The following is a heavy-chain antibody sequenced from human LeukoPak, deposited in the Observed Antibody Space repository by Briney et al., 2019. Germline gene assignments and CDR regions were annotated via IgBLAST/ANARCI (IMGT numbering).Heavy chain of an antibody. D-gene: IGHD6-19*01. CDR3: ARDNGSGWSLDY. CDR2: IYYSGST. Sequence: PSETLSLTCTVSGGSISGYYWSWIRQPPGKGLEWIGYIYYSGSTYYNPSLKSRVTISVDTSKNQFSLKLSSVTAADTAVYYCARDNGSGWSLDYWGQGTLVTVSS. V-gene: IGHV4-59*12. J-gene: IGHJ4*02. CDR1: GGSISGYY.